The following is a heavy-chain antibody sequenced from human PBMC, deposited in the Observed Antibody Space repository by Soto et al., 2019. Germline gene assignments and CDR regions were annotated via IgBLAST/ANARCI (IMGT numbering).Heavy chain of an antibody. Sequence: SGSVRLSCAASRDSVVRYAMWFRSLAPGKGLEWVSALSGSGGSTYYADSVKGRFTISRDNSKNTLYLQMNSLRAEDTAVYYCAKARAQYYDFWSGYPVDYWGQGT. CDR3: AKARAQYYDFWSGYPVDY. CDR1: RDSVVRYA. V-gene: IGHV3-23*01. D-gene: IGHD3-3*01. J-gene: IGHJ4*02. CDR2: LSGSGGST.